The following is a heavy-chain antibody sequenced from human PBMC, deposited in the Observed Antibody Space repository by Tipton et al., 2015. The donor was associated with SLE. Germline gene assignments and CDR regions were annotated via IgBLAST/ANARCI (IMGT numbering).Heavy chain of an antibody. CDR1: GNSISNYY. D-gene: IGHD3-9*01. CDR2: IWYTGST. CDR3: AGELTGYSY. Sequence: LSCTVSGNSISNYYWSWIRQPPGRGLEWIGYIWYTGSTDYNPSLKSRVSIAADTSKKQFSLRLSSVTTADTAVYFCAGELTGYSYWGQGTLVTVSS. V-gene: IGHV4-59*01. J-gene: IGHJ4*02.